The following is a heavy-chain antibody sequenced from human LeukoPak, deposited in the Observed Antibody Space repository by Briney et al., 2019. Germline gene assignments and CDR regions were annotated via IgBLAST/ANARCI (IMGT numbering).Heavy chain of an antibody. D-gene: IGHD3-16*01. J-gene: IGHJ2*01. CDR3: ARDGGPGRYFDL. CDR1: GASISSYY. Sequence: SHSLSLTCTVSGASISSYYCRWIRQPPGKGLGWIGYIYYSGSTNYNPSLKSRVTISVDTSKNHFSLKLSSVTAADTAVYYCARDGGPGRYFDLWGRGTLVTVSS. CDR2: IYYSGST. V-gene: IGHV4-59*01.